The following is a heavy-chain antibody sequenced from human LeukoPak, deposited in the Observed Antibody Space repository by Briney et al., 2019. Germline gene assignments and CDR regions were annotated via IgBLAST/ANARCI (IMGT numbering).Heavy chain of an antibody. D-gene: IGHD3-22*01. V-gene: IGHV1-69*01. CDR1: GGTFSSYA. CDR2: ITPMFGTA. CDR3: AREWGHDSSGYFFGY. J-gene: IGHJ4*02. Sequence: GASVKVSCKASGGTFSSYAISWVRRAPGQGLEWMGGITPMFGTANYAQKFQGRVTITADESTSTAYMELSSLRSEDTAVYYCAREWGHDSSGYFFGYWGQGTLVTVSS.